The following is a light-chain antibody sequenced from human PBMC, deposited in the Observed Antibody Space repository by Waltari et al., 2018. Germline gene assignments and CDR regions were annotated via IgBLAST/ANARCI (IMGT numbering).Light chain of an antibody. J-gene: IGLJ2*01. CDR2: EVS. CDR3: CSYAGSSTLDVV. CDR1: STDIGTHNI. Sequence: SALTQPASVSQSPGQSITISCTGTSTDIGTHNIVSWYQQHPAQAPKLMIYEVSKRPSGVSNRFSGSKSGNRASLTITGLQAEDEADYYCCSYAGSSTLDVVFGGGTKLTVL. V-gene: IGLV2-23*02.